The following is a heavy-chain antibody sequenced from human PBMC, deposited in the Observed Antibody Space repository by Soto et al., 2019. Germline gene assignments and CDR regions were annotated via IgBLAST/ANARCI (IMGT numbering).Heavy chain of an antibody. CDR2: ISWNSGSI. CDR3: AKDSGSSGSDAFDI. D-gene: IGHD3-22*01. V-gene: IGHV3-9*01. J-gene: IGHJ3*02. CDR1: GFTFDDYA. Sequence: GGSLRLSCAASGFTFDDYAMHWVRQAPGKGLEWVPGISWNSGSIGYADSVKGRFTISRDNAKNSLYLQMNSLRAEDTALYYCAKDSGSSGSDAFDIWGQGTMVTVSS.